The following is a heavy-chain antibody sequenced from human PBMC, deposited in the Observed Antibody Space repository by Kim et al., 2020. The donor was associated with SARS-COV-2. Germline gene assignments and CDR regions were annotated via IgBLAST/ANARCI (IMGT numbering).Heavy chain of an antibody. D-gene: IGHD3-10*01. CDR1: GFTFDDYA. V-gene: IGHV3-9*01. CDR3: AKGVVRGVMGNWFDP. CDR2: ISWNSGSI. J-gene: IGHJ5*02. Sequence: GGSLRLSCAASGFTFDDYAMHWVRQAPGKGLEWVSGISWNSGSIGYADSVKGRFTISRDNAKNSLYLQMNSLRAEDTALYYCAKGVVRGVMGNWFDPWGPGTLVTVSS.